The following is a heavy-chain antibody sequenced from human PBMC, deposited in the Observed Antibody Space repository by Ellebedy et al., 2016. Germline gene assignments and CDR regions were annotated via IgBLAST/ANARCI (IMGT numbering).Heavy chain of an antibody. Sequence: ASVKVSCXASGYTFTGYYMHWVRQAPGQGLEWMGWINPNSGGTNYAQKFQGRVTMTRDTSISTAYMELSRLRSDDTAVYYCARDLGYEYGSSWYVWYFDLWGRGTLVTVSS. V-gene: IGHV1-2*02. D-gene: IGHD6-13*01. CDR2: INPNSGGT. CDR1: GYTFTGYY. J-gene: IGHJ2*01. CDR3: ARDLGYEYGSSWYVWYFDL.